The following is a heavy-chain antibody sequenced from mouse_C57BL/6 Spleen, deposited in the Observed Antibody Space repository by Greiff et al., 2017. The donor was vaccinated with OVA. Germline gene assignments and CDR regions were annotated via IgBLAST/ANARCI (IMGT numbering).Heavy chain of an antibody. D-gene: IGHD2-2*01. J-gene: IGHJ2*01. CDR1: GFTFSSYA. CDR3: ARGMVRKDYFDY. CDR2: ISDGGSYT. V-gene: IGHV5-4*03. Sequence: EVKLVESGGGLVKPGGSLKLSCAASGFTFSSYAMSWVRQTPEKRLEWVATISDGGSYTYYPDNVKGRFTISRDNAKNNLYLQMSHMKSEDTAMYYCARGMVRKDYFDYWGKGTTLTVSS.